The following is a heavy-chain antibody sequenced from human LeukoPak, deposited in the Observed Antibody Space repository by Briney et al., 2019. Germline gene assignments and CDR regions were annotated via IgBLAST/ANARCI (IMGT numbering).Heavy chain of an antibody. CDR2: INPNSGGT. V-gene: IGHV1-2*02. D-gene: IGHD5-24*01. CDR3: ARGAGKDGYNWSY. Sequence: ASVKVSCTASGYTFTGYYMHWVRQAPGQGLEWMGWINPNSGGTNYAQKFQGRVTMTRDTSISTAYMELSRLRSDDTAVYYCARGAGKDGYNWSYWGQGTLVTVSS. CDR1: GYTFTGYY. J-gene: IGHJ4*02.